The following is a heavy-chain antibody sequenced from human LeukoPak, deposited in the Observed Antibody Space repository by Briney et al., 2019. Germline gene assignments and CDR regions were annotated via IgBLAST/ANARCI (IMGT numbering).Heavy chain of an antibody. CDR1: GFTFSAYD. D-gene: IGHD5-12*01. CDR3: ARDENTVATGPDY. Sequence: PGRSLRLSCAASGFTFSAYDVHWVRQAPGKGLEWVALISDDGSNKYYADSVKGRFTISRENSKNTLYLQMNSLRREDTAVYYCARDENTVATGPDYWGQGTLVTVSS. J-gene: IGHJ4*02. V-gene: IGHV3-30-3*01. CDR2: ISDDGSNK.